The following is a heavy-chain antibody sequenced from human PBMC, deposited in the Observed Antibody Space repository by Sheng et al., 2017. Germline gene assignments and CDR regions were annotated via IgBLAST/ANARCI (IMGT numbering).Heavy chain of an antibody. CDR1: GFTFRSYE. CDR2: ISSSGNAV. Sequence: EVQLVESGGGLVQPGGSLRLSCVASGFTFRSYEMNWVRQAPGKGLEWIAYISSSGNAVNDADFVKGRFTISRDNAKNSLYLQIDSLRAEDTAVYYCSRKVRFKFDDWGQGTLVTVPS. J-gene: IGHJ4*02. CDR3: SRKVRFKFDD. V-gene: IGHV3-48*03. D-gene: IGHD3-3*01.